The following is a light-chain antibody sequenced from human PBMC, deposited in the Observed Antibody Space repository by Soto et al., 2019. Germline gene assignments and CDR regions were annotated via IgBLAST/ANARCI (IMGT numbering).Light chain of an antibody. CDR2: GND. J-gene: IGLJ1*01. CDR3: QYYDTTLTGV. Sequence: QSVLTQPPSVSGAPGQRITISCTGSRSNIGSNYDVHWYRQLPGAPPTLLIYGNDNRPSGVPDRFSASKSGTSASLAINGLQTEDEGDYYCQYYDTTLTGVFGTGTKLTVL. V-gene: IGLV1-40*01. CDR1: RSNIGSNYD.